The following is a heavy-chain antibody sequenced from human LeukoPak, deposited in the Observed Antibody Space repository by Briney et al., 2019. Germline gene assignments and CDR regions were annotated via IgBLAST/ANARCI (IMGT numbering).Heavy chain of an antibody. V-gene: IGHV3-7*01. CDR2: IKADGSGK. D-gene: IGHD5-24*01. CDR3: ARDVESMDV. CDR1: GFTFSTSW. J-gene: IGHJ6*02. Sequence: GGSLRLSCVASGFTFSTSWMTWVRQAPGMGLERVANIKADGSGKYYVDSVRGRFSISRDNAKNSLYLQMNSLRAEDTAVYYCARDVESMDVWGQGTTVTVSS.